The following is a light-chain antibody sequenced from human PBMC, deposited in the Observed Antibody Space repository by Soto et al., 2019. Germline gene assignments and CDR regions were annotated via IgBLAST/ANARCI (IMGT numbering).Light chain of an antibody. CDR2: DVN. Sequence: QSALTQPASVSGSPGQSISISCTGTSSDVGGYNYVCWYQQHPGKAPKLIIYDVNNRPSGVSNRFSGSKSGNTASLSISGLQAEDEADHYCSSYTSSNTVVFGGGTKVTVL. V-gene: IGLV2-14*01. J-gene: IGLJ3*02. CDR1: SSDVGGYNY. CDR3: SSYTSSNTVV.